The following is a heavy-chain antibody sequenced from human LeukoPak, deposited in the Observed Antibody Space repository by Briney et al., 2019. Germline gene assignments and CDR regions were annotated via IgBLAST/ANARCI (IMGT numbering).Heavy chain of an antibody. CDR2: IYYSGST. V-gene: IGHV4-39*02. CDR3: ARDVGDFWSGYYHSWFDP. CDR1: GGSISSSSYY. Sequence: PSETLSLTCTVSGGSISSSSYYWGWIRQPPGKGLEWIGSIYYSGSTYYNPSLKSRVTISVDTSKNQFSLKLSSVTAADTAVYYCARDVGDFWSGYYHSWFDPWGQGTLVTVSS. J-gene: IGHJ5*02. D-gene: IGHD3-3*01.